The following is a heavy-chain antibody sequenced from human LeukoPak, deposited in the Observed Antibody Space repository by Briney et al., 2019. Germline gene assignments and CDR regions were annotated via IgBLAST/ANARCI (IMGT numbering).Heavy chain of an antibody. CDR2: ISSSGSTI. J-gene: IGHJ6*03. Sequence: GGSLRLSCAASGFTFSSYGMNWVRQAPGKGLEWVSYISSSGSTIYYADSIKGRFTISRDNAKNSLYLQMNSLRAEDTAVYYCARTGVDYGIFYYMDVWGKGTTVTISS. CDR1: GFTFSSYG. CDR3: ARTGVDYGIFYYMDV. V-gene: IGHV3-48*03. D-gene: IGHD4-17*01.